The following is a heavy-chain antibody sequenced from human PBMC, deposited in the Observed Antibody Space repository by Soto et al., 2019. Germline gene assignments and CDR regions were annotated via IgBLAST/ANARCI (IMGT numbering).Heavy chain of an antibody. J-gene: IGHJ3*02. V-gene: IGHV4-34*01. CDR3: ASSPTVTLPNI. CDR2: INHSGST. D-gene: IGHD4-17*01. CDR1: GGSFSGYY. Sequence: QVQLQQWGAGLLKPSETLSLTCAVSGGSFSGYYWSWIRQPPGKGLEWMGEINHSGSTNYNPSLKRRVTISVDTSKNQFSLKLSSVTAADTAVYYCASSPTVTLPNIWGQGTMVTVSS.